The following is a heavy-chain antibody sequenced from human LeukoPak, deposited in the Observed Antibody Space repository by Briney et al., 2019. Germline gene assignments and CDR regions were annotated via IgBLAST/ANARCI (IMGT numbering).Heavy chain of an antibody. CDR1: GGSVSSGSYY. D-gene: IGHD4-17*01. CDR3: ARDGAVTY. V-gene: IGHV4-61*01. J-gene: IGHJ4*02. CDR2: IYYSGST. Sequence: SETLSLTCTVSGGSVSSGSYYWSWIRQPPGKGLEWIGYIYYSGSTKYNPSLKSRVTISVDTSNNQFSLKLSSVTAADTAVYYCARDGAVTYWGQGTLVTVSS.